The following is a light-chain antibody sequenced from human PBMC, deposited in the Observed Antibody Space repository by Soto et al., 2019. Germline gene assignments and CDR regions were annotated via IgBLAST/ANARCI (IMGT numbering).Light chain of an antibody. CDR1: QSISSW. J-gene: IGKJ1*01. Sequence: DIQMTQSPSTLSASVGDRVTITCRASQSISSWLAWYQQKPWKAPKLLIYKASSLESGVTSRFSGSGSGTEFTLTISSLQPDDFATYYCQQYNSYSEWTFGQGTKVEIK. CDR2: KAS. CDR3: QQYNSYSEWT. V-gene: IGKV1-5*03.